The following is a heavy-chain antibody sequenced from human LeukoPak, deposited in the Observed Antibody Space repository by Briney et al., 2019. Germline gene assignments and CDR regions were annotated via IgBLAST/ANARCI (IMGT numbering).Heavy chain of an antibody. D-gene: IGHD4/OR15-4a*01. Sequence: GGSLRLSCAASGFTFSSYSMNWVRQAPGKGLEWVSFIYSAGSIYYSDSVKGRFTISIDNSKNTLYLRMNSLRAEDTAVYYCARRAGAYSHPYDYWGQGTLVTVSS. CDR1: GFTFSSYS. J-gene: IGHJ4*02. CDR2: IYSAGSI. V-gene: IGHV3-53*01. CDR3: ARRAGAYSHPYDY.